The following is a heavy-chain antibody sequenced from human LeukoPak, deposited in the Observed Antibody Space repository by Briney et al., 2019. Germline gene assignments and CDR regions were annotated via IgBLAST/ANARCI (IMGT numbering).Heavy chain of an antibody. CDR1: GFTFSSYW. CDR3: ARDYYGSGSYMFDY. V-gene: IGHV3-7*01. D-gene: IGHD3-10*01. Sequence: GGSLRLSCAASGFTFSSYWMSWVRQAPGKGLEWVANIKQDGSEKYYVDSVKGRFTISRDNAKNSLYLQLNSLRAEDTAVYYCARDYYGSGSYMFDYWGQGTLVTVSS. CDR2: IKQDGSEK. J-gene: IGHJ4*02.